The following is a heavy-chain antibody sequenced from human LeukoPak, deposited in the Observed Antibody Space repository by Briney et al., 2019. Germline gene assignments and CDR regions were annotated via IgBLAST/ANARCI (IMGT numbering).Heavy chain of an antibody. CDR2: IYYSGST. V-gene: IGHV4-59*08. Sequence: ETLSLTCTVSGGSISSYYWSWIRQPPGKGLEWIGYIYYSGSTNYNPSLKSRVTISVDTSKNQFSLKLSSVTAADTAVYYCASLGYCTNGVCYGYFDYWGQGTLVTVSS. J-gene: IGHJ4*02. D-gene: IGHD2-8*01. CDR1: GGSISSYY. CDR3: ASLGYCTNGVCYGYFDY.